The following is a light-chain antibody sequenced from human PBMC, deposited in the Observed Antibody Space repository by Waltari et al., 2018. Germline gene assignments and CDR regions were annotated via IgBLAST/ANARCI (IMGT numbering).Light chain of an antibody. Sequence: SSELTQSPSVSVSPGQTARITCSGNALPKNHAYWYQQKPGQAPVLVIYQDTERPSGIPERFSGSSSGTTVTLTISGVQAEDEADYYCQSADSSGSYVIFGGGTKLTAL. V-gene: IGLV3-25*03. CDR3: QSADSSGSYVI. J-gene: IGLJ2*01. CDR2: QDT. CDR1: ALPKNH.